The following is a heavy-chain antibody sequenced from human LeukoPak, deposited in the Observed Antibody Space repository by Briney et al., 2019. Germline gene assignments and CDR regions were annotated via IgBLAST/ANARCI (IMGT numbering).Heavy chain of an antibody. Sequence: ASVKVSCKASGYTLTGYYMHWVRQAPGQGLEWMGWISANNGDTNYAQEFQGRVTMTTDTSTNTAYMELRSLRSEDTAVYYCASERGATQYFDYWGQGTLVTVSS. D-gene: IGHD3-10*01. V-gene: IGHV1-18*04. CDR3: ASERGATQYFDY. CDR2: ISANNGDT. J-gene: IGHJ4*02. CDR1: GYTLTGYY.